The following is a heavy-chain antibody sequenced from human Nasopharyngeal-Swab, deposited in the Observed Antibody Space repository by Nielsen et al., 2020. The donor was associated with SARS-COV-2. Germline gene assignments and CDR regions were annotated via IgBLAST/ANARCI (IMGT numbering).Heavy chain of an antibody. J-gene: IGHJ6*02. D-gene: IGHD2-15*01. CDR2: ISYDGSNK. Sequence: GGSLRLSCAASGFTFSSYGMHWVRQAPGKGLEWVAVISYDGSNKYYADSVKGRFTISRDNAKNSLYLQMNSLRDEDTAVYYCATTPNYYYYGMDVWGQGTTVTVSS. CDR3: ATTPNYYYYGMDV. V-gene: IGHV3-30*03. CDR1: GFTFSSYG.